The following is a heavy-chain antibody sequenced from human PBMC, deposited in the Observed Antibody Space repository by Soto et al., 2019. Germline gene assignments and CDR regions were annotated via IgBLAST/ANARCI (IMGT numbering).Heavy chain of an antibody. CDR2: INQDGTER. CDR3: AHAINSAYDY. CDR1: GLTLTSHW. Sequence: EVQLVESGGGLVHPGESLRLSCAASGLTLTSHWMGWVRQAPGTGLEWVATINQDGTERFYVESMKGRSTISRDTAQNSLYLEVHSLRAEDTALYYCAHAINSAYDYWGRGALVTVSS. V-gene: IGHV3-7*05. J-gene: IGHJ4*02. D-gene: IGHD2-21*01.